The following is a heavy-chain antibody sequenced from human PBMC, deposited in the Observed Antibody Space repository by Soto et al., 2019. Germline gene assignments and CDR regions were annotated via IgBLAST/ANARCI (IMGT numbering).Heavy chain of an antibody. Sequence: SETLSLTCSASGVSISSGSYYWGWIRQPPGKGLEWIGSIDSSGNTYYNPSLKSRISIAVDKSKNEFSLKLRSMTAADTAVYYCARHPSIPRYYYYYWGQGILVTVSS. CDR1: GVSISSGSYY. CDR2: IDSSGNT. D-gene: IGHD3-22*01. J-gene: IGHJ4*02. CDR3: ARHPSIPRYYYYY. V-gene: IGHV4-39*01.